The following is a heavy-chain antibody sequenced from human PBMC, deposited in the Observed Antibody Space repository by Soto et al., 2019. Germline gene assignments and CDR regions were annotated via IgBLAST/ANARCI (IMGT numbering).Heavy chain of an antibody. Sequence: SETLSLTCTVSGGSISSSSYYWGWIRQPPGKGLEWIGSIYYSGSTYYNPSLKSRVTISVDTSKNQFSLKLSSVTAADTALYYCARRITMVRGGRYFDYWGQGTLVTVSS. J-gene: IGHJ4*02. CDR3: ARRITMVRGGRYFDY. CDR1: GGSISSSSYY. CDR2: IYYSGST. D-gene: IGHD3-10*01. V-gene: IGHV4-39*01.